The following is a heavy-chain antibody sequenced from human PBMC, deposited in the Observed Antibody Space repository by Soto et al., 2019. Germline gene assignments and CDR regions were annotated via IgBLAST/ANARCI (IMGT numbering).Heavy chain of an antibody. CDR3: ARVVDYWTRVDY. CDR1: GFTVSSNY. CDR2: IYSATST. V-gene: IGHV3-53*01. J-gene: IGHJ4*02. Sequence: EVQLVESGGGLIQPGGSLRLSCAASGFTVSSNYMSWVRQAPGKGLEWVSVIYSATSTYYVDSVKGRFTISRDNSKNTLYLQMDSLRAEDTAVYYCARVVDYWTRVDYWGQGTLVTVSS. D-gene: IGHD1-1*01.